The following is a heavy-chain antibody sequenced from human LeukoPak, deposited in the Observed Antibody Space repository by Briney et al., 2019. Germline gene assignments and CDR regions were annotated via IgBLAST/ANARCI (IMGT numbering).Heavy chain of an antibody. V-gene: IGHV3-23*01. CDR3: AKWKYSNSGIDDY. Sequence: HSGGSLRLSCVASGFTFSSYAMSWVRQVPGKGLEWVSVISGSGDNTYYADSVKGRFTISRDNSKNMLYLQMNSLRAEDTAVYYCAKWKYSNSGIDDYWGQGTLVTVSS. J-gene: IGHJ4*02. CDR2: ISGSGDNT. D-gene: IGHD6-6*01. CDR1: GFTFSSYA.